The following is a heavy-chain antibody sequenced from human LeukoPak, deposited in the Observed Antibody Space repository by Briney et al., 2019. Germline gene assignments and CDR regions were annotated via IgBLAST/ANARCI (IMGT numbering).Heavy chain of an antibody. J-gene: IGHJ4*02. CDR3: ARADSQRYYFDY. CDR1: GYSISSGYY. V-gene: IGHV4-38-2*02. D-gene: IGHD3-22*01. Sequence: SETLSLTCTVSGYSISSGYYWGWIRQPPGKGLEWIGSIYHSGSTYYNPSLKSRVTISIDTSKNQFSLKLSSVTAADTAVYYCARADSQRYYFDYWGQGTLVTVSS. CDR2: IYHSGST.